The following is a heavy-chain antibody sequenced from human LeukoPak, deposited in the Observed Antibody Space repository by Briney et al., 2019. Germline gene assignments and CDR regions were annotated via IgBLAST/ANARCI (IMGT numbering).Heavy chain of an antibody. Sequence: GGSLRLSCAASGFTFSSYWMSWVRQAPGKGLEWVANIKQDGSEKYYVDSAKGRFTISRDNAKNSLYLQMNSLRAEDTAVYYCAKDPGAFDYYYGMDVWGQGTTVTVSS. V-gene: IGHV3-7*03. CDR2: IKQDGSEK. J-gene: IGHJ6*02. D-gene: IGHD2/OR15-2a*01. CDR3: AKDPGAFDYYYGMDV. CDR1: GFTFSSYW.